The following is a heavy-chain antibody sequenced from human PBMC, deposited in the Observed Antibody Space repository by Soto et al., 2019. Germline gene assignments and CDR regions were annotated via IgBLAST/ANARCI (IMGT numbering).Heavy chain of an antibody. CDR1: GYSFTRYW. V-gene: IGHV5-51*01. D-gene: IGHD4-17*01. CDR2: IYPSDSDT. CDR3: ERRPSYGDYFGGAFDI. Sequence: GESLKISCKGSGYSFTRYWIGWVRQMPGKGLEWMGIIYPSDSDTRYSPSFQGQVTISADKSISTAYLQWSSLKASDTAMYYCERRPSYGDYFGGAFDIWGQGTMVTVSS. J-gene: IGHJ3*02.